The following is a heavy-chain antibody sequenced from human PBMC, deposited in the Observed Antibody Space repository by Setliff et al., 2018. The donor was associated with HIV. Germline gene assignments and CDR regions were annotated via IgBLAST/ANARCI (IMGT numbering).Heavy chain of an antibody. CDR3: ATYLSDNYLDGAFDI. CDR2: TFYSGST. J-gene: IGHJ3*02. Sequence: TLSLTCTVSGASVSTTGYYWGWLRQSPEKGLQWIGTTFYSGSTYYNPSLKSRVTISLDTSNNDFSLTLTSVTAADTALYFCATYLSDNYLDGAFDIWGRGTMVTVSS. D-gene: IGHD3-3*01. CDR1: GASVSTTGYY. V-gene: IGHV4-39*02.